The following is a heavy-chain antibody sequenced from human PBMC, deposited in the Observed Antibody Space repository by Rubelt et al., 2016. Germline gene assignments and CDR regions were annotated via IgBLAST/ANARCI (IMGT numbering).Heavy chain of an antibody. Sequence: QVQLVQSGAEVKKTGASVQVSCKASGYTFTSYGISWARQAPGQGLQWMGWNRAYNGNTNYAQKLQGRVTRTTDTSTSTAYMELRSLRSDDTAVYYCAREVMAISDYWGQGTLVTVSS. CDR3: AREVMAISDY. D-gene: IGHD2-21*01. J-gene: IGHJ4*02. CDR1: GYTFTSYG. V-gene: IGHV1-18*01. CDR2: NRAYNGNT.